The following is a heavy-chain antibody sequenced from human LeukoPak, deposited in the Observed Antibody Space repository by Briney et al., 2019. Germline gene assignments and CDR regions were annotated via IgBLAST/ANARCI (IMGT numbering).Heavy chain of an antibody. Sequence: ASVKVSCKASGYTFTGYYMHWVRQAPGQGLEWMGWINPNSGGTNYAQKFQGRVTMTRDTSTSTVYMELSSLRSEDTAVYYCARDRLRFFQGQVDYWGQGTLVTVSS. J-gene: IGHJ4*02. D-gene: IGHD3-3*01. CDR1: GYTFTGYY. CDR3: ARDRLRFFQGQVDY. V-gene: IGHV1-2*02. CDR2: INPNSGGT.